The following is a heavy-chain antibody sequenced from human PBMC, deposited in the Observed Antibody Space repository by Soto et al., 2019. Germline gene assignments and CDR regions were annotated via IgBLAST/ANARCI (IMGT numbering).Heavy chain of an antibody. J-gene: IGHJ4*02. CDR3: AKDRNFDWLLGGPGSYLDY. Sequence: QVQLVESGGGVVQPGRSLRLSCAASGFTFSTYGMHWVRQAPGKGLEWVTVMSYDGSNTYYADSVKGRFTISRDNCKNTLYLQMNSQRADDTAVYYCAKDRNFDWLLGGPGSYLDYWGQGTLVAVSS. CDR1: GFTFSTYG. D-gene: IGHD3-9*01. V-gene: IGHV3-30*18. CDR2: MSYDGSNT.